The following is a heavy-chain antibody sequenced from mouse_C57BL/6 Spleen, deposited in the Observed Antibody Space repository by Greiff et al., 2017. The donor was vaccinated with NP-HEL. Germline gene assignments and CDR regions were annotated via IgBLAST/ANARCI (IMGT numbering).Heavy chain of an antibody. CDR3: ARGEGFDY. J-gene: IGHJ2*01. CDR2: TYWDDDK. CDR1: GFSLSTSGMG. V-gene: IGHV8-12*01. Sequence: QVTLKESGPGILQPSQTLSLTCSSSGFSLSTSGMGVSWIRHPPGQGLDWLAHTYWDDDKRYNPSLKSRLTISKDTSRNQVFLKITSVDTACTATYYCARGEGFDYWGQGTTLTVSS.